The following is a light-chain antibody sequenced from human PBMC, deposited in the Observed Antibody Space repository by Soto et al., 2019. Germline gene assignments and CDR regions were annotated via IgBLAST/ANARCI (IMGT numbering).Light chain of an antibody. Sequence: DIQMTQSPSSLSASVGDRVTITCRAGQSISKQLNWYQQKPGKAPKLLIYAASSLQSGVPSRFSGSGSGTDFTLTISSLKPEDVAAYSCRLCYSTKFTFDPETKVDIK. CDR1: QSISKQ. V-gene: IGKV1-39*01. CDR3: RLCYSTKFT. CDR2: AAS. J-gene: IGKJ3*01.